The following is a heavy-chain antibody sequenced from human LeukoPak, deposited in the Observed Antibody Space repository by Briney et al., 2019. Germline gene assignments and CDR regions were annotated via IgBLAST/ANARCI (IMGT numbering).Heavy chain of an antibody. J-gene: IGHJ4*02. CDR2: TYYRPKWYH. CDR3: ARTAQGIFDY. D-gene: IGHD5-18*01. V-gene: IGHV6-1*01. Sequence: SQTLSLTCAIPGDSVSSNSAAWIWIRQSPSRGLEWLGMTYYRPKWYHDYAVSVKSRITVTSDTSKNQFSLQLNSVTPEDAAVYYCARTAQGIFDYWGQGTLVTVSS. CDR1: GDSVSSNSAA.